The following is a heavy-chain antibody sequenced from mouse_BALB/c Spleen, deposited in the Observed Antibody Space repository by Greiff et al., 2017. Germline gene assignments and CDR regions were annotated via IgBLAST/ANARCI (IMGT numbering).Heavy chain of an antibody. CDR2: ISSGSSTI. D-gene: IGHD2-14*01. CDR3: ARSRYDGCFDV. CDR1: GFTFSSFG. Sequence: EVHLVESGGGLVQPGGSRKLSCAASGFTFSSFGMHWVRQAPEKGLEWVAYISSGSSTIYYADTVKGRFTISRDNPKNTLFLQMTSLRSEDTAMYYCARSRYDGCFDVWGAGTTVTVSS. V-gene: IGHV5-17*02. J-gene: IGHJ1*01.